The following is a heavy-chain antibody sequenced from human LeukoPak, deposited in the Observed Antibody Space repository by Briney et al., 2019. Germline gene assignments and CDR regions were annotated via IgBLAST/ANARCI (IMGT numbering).Heavy chain of an antibody. V-gene: IGHV3-30*18. CDR2: ISYDGSNK. Sequence: GGSLRLSCAASGFTFSSYGMHWVRQAPGKGLDWVAVISYDGSNKYYADSVKGRFTISRDNSKNTLYLQMNSLRAEDTAVYYCAKEDGDYPFDYWGQGTLVTVSS. D-gene: IGHD4-17*01. CDR1: GFTFSSYG. J-gene: IGHJ4*02. CDR3: AKEDGDYPFDY.